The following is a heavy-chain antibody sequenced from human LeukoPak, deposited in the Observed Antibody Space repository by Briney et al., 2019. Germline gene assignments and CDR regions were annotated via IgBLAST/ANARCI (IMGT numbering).Heavy chain of an antibody. J-gene: IGHJ3*02. CDR1: GGTFSSYA. V-gene: IGHV1-69*01. Sequence: ASVKVSCKCSGGTFSSYATSWVRQGPGQGLDWMGGIIPVFGTANYAQKFQGGVTITADESTSTAYMELSSLRSEDTAVYYCARSRSSYELYGHAFDIWGQGTMVTVSS. CDR3: ARSRSSYELYGHAFDI. D-gene: IGHD5-12*01. CDR2: IIPVFGTA.